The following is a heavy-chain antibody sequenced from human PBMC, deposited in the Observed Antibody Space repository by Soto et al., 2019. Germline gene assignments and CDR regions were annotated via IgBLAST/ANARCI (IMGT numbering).Heavy chain of an antibody. CDR2: IWWHGRDI. D-gene: IGHD1-26*01. V-gene: IGHV3-33*01. CDR1: GFSFSDYV. Sequence: QVQVVESGGGVVQPGRSLRLSGTASGFSFSDYVMHWVRQPPGKGLEWVAVIWWHGRDIFYEGSVKGRFTISRDNSTNTLYLQMNSLRVEDTAVYYCAGDQGGQSGNFIFDNWGQGTLVTVSS. CDR3: AGDQGGQSGNFIFDN. J-gene: IGHJ4*02.